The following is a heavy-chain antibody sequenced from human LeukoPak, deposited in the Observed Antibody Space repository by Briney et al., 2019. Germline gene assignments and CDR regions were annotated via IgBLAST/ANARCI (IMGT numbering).Heavy chain of an antibody. CDR2: IIPILGIA. CDR3: ARDTSSSWYYDY. D-gene: IGHD6-13*01. J-gene: IGHJ4*02. V-gene: IGHV1-69*04. Sequence: ASVKVSCKASGYTFSSYYMHWMRQAPGQGLEWMGRIIPILGIANYAQKFQGRVTITADKSTSTAYMELSSLRSEDTAVYYCARDTSSSWYYDYWGQGTLVTVSS. CDR1: GYTFSSYY.